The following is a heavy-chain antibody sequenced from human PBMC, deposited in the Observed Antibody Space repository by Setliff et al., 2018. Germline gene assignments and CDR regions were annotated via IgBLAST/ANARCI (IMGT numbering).Heavy chain of an antibody. CDR1: GYTFTNYY. CDR2: INTKTGDP. V-gene: IGHV7-4-1*02. Sequence: ASVKVSCKASGYTFTNYYIHWVRQAPGQGLEWMGWINTKTGDPTYAQGYTGRFAFSLDTSDSATFLQITSLKAEDTAVYYCARVIPYYFHSWGQGTLVTVSS. CDR3: ARVIPYYFHS. J-gene: IGHJ4*02.